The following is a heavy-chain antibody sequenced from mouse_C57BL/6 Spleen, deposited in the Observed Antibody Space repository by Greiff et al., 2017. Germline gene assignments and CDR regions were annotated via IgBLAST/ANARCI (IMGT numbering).Heavy chain of an antibody. CDR3: AFYYYGSSWDYAMDY. CDR1: GFNIKDYY. CDR2: IDPEDGET. D-gene: IGHD1-1*01. Sequence: VQLKQSGAELVKPGASVKLSCTASGFNIKDYYMHWVKQRTEQGLEWIGRIDPEDGETKYAPKFQGKATITADTSSNTAYLQLSSLTSEDTAVYYCAFYYYGSSWDYAMDYWGQGTSVTVSS. V-gene: IGHV14-2*01. J-gene: IGHJ4*01.